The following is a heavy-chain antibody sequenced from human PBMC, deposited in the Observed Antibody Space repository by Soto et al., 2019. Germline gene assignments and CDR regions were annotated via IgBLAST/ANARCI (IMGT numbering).Heavy chain of an antibody. D-gene: IGHD1-26*01. CDR1: GFTFSTYA. V-gene: IGHV3-30-3*01. CDR2: TSDDGTNK. J-gene: IGHJ3*02. Sequence: GGSLRLSCAASGFTFSTYAIHWVRQAPGKGLEWVAVTSDDGTNKYYADSVKGRFTISRDNSKNTLFLQMNSLRAEDTAVYYCARGAQWEMLYAFDIWGQGTMVTVSS. CDR3: ARGAQWEMLYAFDI.